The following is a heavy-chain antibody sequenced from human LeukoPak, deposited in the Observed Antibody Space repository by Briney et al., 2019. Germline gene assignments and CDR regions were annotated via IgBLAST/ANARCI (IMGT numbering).Heavy chain of an antibody. V-gene: IGHV3-48*02. CDR1: GFTFSSYS. CDR2: ISSSSSII. CDR3: AKSDTYRFDY. Sequence: GGSLRLSCAASGFTFSSYSMNWVRQAPGKGLEWLSYISSSSSIIYYADSVKGRFTISRDNAKNSLYLQMSSLRDEDTAVYYCAKSDTYRFDYWGQGTLVTVSS. J-gene: IGHJ4*02. D-gene: IGHD2-21*02.